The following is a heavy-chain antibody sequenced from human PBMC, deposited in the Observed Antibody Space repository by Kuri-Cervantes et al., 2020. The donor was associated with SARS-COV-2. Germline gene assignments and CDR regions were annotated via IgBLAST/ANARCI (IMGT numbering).Heavy chain of an antibody. J-gene: IGHJ6*03. Sequence: GGSLRLSCAASGFTFSSYAMHWVRQAPGKGLERVAVISYDGSNKYYADSVKGRFTISRDNSKNTLYLQMNSLRAEDTAVYYCARIQETTIFGVAIHLYYYMDVWGKGTTVTVSS. CDR1: GFTFSSYA. CDR3: ARIQETTIFGVAIHLYYYMDV. D-gene: IGHD3-3*01. V-gene: IGHV3-30-3*01. CDR2: ISYDGSNK.